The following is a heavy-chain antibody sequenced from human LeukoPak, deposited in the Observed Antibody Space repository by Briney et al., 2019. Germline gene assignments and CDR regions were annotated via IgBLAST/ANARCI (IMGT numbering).Heavy chain of an antibody. CDR2: VHPNSGNT. CDR1: GYPFTTWE. V-gene: IGHV1-8*01. Sequence: ASVKVSCKTSGYPFTTWEINWVRQAAGQGLEWMGWVHPNSGNTAYAQKFQGRVTMTRDTAISTAYMELSGLRFDDTAVYFCARGPRNDPWGQGTLVTVSS. D-gene: IGHD1-14*01. J-gene: IGHJ5*02. CDR3: ARGPRNDP.